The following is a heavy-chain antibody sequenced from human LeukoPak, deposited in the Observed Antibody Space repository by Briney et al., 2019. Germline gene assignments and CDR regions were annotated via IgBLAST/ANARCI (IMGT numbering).Heavy chain of an antibody. J-gene: IGHJ4*02. D-gene: IGHD3-16*01. CDR2: ISHSGSI. Sequence: SETLSLTCAVYGGSFSGHYWSWIRQSPGKGLEWIGEISHSGSINYTPSLKSRVTLSIDTSKDQFSLKLTSVTAADTAVYYCARGMIDARLQDWGQGTLVTVSS. CDR1: GGSFSGHY. CDR3: ARGMIDARLQD. V-gene: IGHV4-34*01.